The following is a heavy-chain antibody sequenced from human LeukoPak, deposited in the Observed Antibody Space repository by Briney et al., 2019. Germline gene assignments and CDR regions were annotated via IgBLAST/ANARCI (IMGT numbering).Heavy chain of an antibody. J-gene: IGHJ4*02. CDR3: AKSGTITIFGEFDY. CDR1: GFIVSSNY. Sequence: GGSLRLSCAASGFIVSSNYMSWVRQAPGKGLEWVSVIYSGGSTYYADSVKGRFTISRDNSKNTLYLQMNSLRAEDTAVYYCAKSGTITIFGEFDYWGQGTLVTVSS. CDR2: IYSGGST. V-gene: IGHV3-53*05. D-gene: IGHD3-3*01.